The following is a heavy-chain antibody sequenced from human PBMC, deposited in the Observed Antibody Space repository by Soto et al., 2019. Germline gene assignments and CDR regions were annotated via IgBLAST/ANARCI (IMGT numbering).Heavy chain of an antibody. CDR2: IIPIFGTA. Sequence: SSVKVSCKASGGTFSSYAISWVRQAPGQGLEWMGGIIPIFGTANYAQKFQGRVTITADESTSTAYMELSSLRSEDTAVYYCARGTPNWRHKFLAAAGTGACDIWG. D-gene: IGHD6-13*01. CDR1: GGTFSSYA. J-gene: IGHJ3*02. CDR3: ARGTPNWRHKFLAAAGTGACDI. V-gene: IGHV1-69*13.